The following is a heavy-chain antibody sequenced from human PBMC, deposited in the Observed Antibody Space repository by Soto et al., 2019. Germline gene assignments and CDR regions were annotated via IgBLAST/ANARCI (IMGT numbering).Heavy chain of an antibody. D-gene: IGHD5-18*01. V-gene: IGHV3-30*18. CDR3: AKELRGYSYGFDY. J-gene: IGHJ4*02. CDR2: ISYDGSNK. CDR1: GFTFSSYG. Sequence: GGSLRLSCPASGFTFSSYGMHWVRQAPGKGLEWVAVISYDGSNKYYADSVKGRFTISRDNSKNTLYLQMNSLRAEDTAVYYCAKELRGYSYGFDYWGQGTLVTVSS.